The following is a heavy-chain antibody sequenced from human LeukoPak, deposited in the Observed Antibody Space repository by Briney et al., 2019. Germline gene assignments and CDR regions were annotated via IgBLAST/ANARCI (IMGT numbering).Heavy chain of an antibody. V-gene: IGHV3-23*01. CDR1: GFTFSSYA. Sequence: TGGSLRLSCAASGFTFSSYAMCWVRQAPGKGLEWVSAISGSGGSTYYADSVKGRFTISRDNSKNTLYLQMNSLRAGDTAVYYCAKVGGSNYDFWSAYYFYYWGQGTLVTVSS. D-gene: IGHD3-3*01. CDR2: ISGSGGST. J-gene: IGHJ4*02. CDR3: AKVGGSNYDFWSAYYFYY.